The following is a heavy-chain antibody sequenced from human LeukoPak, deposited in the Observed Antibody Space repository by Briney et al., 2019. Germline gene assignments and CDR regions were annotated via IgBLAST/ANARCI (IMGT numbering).Heavy chain of an antibody. CDR3: AKDQWLVLDQ. CDR1: GFTFSSCG. D-gene: IGHD6-19*01. V-gene: IGHV3-30*02. Sequence: GGSLRLSCAASGFTFSSCGMHWVRQAPGKGLEWVAFIRYDGSNKYYADSVKGRFTISRDNSKNTLYLQMNSLRAEDTAVYYCAKDQWLVLDQWGQGILVTVSS. J-gene: IGHJ4*02. CDR2: IRYDGSNK.